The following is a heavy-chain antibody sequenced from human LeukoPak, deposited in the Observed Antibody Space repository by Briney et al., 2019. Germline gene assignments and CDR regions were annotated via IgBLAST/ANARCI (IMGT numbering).Heavy chain of an antibody. CDR1: GYTFTSSD. CDR2: INPNSGRT. Sequence: ASVKVSCKASGYTFTSSDINWVRQAAAQGLEWMGWINPNSGRTGYAQKFQGRVTMTANTSISTAYMELSSLRFDDTAVYYCARGRSGLAAAGTYDYLGQGTLITVSS. J-gene: IGHJ4*02. V-gene: IGHV1-8*01. CDR3: ARGRSGLAAAGTYDY. D-gene: IGHD6-13*01.